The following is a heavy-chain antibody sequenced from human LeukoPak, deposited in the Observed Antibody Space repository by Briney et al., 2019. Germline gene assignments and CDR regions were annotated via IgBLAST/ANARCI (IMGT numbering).Heavy chain of an antibody. CDR2: IFHSGST. J-gene: IGHJ4*02. CDR3: ARNEGSSDFNY. CDR1: GGSISSNNW. Sequence: SGTLSLTCAVSGGSISSNNWWSWVRQPPGKGLEWIGEIFHSGSTNYNPSLKSRVTISVYKSKNQFSLKVNSVTAADTAVYYCARNEGSSDFNYWGQGTLVTVSS. D-gene: IGHD6-25*01. V-gene: IGHV4-4*02.